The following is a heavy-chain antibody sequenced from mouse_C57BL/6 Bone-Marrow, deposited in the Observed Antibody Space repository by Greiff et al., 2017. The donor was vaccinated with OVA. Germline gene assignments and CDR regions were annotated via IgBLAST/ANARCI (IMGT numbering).Heavy chain of an antibody. CDR3: AREGLLYPLFDY. CDR2: ISDGGSYT. CDR1: GFTFSSYA. V-gene: IGHV5-4*01. Sequence: EVQLVESGGGLVKPGGSLKLSCAASGFTFSSYAMSWVRQTPEKRLEWVATISDGGSYTYYPDNVKGRFTISRDNAKNNLYLQMSHLKSEDTAMYYCAREGLLYPLFDYWGQGTTLTVSS. J-gene: IGHJ2*01. D-gene: IGHD2-12*01.